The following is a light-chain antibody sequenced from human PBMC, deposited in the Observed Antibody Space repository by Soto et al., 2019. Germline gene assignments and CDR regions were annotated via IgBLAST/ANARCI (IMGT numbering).Light chain of an antibody. CDR1: KTISNF. CDR2: VAS. CDR3: HQTYSTIVT. V-gene: IGKV1-39*01. J-gene: IGKJ4*01. Sequence: DIQMTQSPSSLSASIGDRVTITCRASKTISNFLNWYQQRPGTAPKLLIHVASTLKSGAPSRFSGSGSGTEFSLTITNLQPEDSATYYCHQTYSTIVTFGGGTKVEV.